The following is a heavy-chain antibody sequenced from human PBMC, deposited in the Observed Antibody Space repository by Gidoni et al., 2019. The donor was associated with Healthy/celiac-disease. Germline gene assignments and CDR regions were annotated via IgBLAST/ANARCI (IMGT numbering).Heavy chain of an antibody. D-gene: IGHD3-22*01. CDR3: ARKSSGYTYGGLTFDY. CDR1: GGPISSYY. V-gene: IGHV4-59*01. Sequence: QVQLQESGPGLVKPSETLSLTCTVSGGPISSYYWSWIRQPPGKGLEWIGYIYYSGSTNYNPSLKSRVTISVDTSKNQFSLKLSSVTAADTAVYYCARKSSGYTYGGLTFDYWGQGTLVTVSS. J-gene: IGHJ4*02. CDR2: IYYSGST.